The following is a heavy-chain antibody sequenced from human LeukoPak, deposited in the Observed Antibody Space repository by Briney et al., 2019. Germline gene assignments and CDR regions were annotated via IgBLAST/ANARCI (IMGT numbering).Heavy chain of an antibody. CDR1: GGSFSGYY. J-gene: IGHJ4*02. Sequence: PSETLSLTCAVHGGSFSGYYWSWIRQPPGKGLEWIGEINHSGSTNYNPSLKSRVTISVDTSKNQFSLKLSSVTAADTAVYYCARGPRYCSGGSCYFNYWGQGTLVTVSS. V-gene: IGHV4-34*01. CDR2: INHSGST. D-gene: IGHD2-15*01. CDR3: ARGPRYCSGGSCYFNY.